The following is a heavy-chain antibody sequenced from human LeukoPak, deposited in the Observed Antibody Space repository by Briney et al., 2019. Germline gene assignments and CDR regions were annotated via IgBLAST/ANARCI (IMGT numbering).Heavy chain of an antibody. CDR1: GFTFDDYA. CDR3: AKDMTYPNLDSSSWYDS. Sequence: GGSLRLSCAASGFTFDDYAMHRVRQAPGKGLEWVSGISWSSGSIGYADSVKGRFTISRDNAKNSLYLQMNSLRAEDTALYYCAKDMTYPNLDSSSWYDSWGQGTLVTVSS. D-gene: IGHD6-13*01. J-gene: IGHJ5*01. CDR2: ISWSSGSI. V-gene: IGHV3-9*01.